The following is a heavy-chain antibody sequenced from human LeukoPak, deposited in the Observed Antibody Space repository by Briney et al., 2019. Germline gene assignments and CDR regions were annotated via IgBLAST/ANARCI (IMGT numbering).Heavy chain of an antibody. Sequence: SETLSLTCTVSGGSISSYYWSWIRQPPGKGLEWIGYIYYSGSTNYNPSLKSRVTISVDTSKNQSSLKLSSVTAADTAVYYCARVRSTVVRGNYFDYWGQGTLVTVSS. CDR1: GGSISSYY. D-gene: IGHD4-23*01. CDR3: ARVRSTVVRGNYFDY. J-gene: IGHJ4*02. CDR2: IYYSGST. V-gene: IGHV4-59*12.